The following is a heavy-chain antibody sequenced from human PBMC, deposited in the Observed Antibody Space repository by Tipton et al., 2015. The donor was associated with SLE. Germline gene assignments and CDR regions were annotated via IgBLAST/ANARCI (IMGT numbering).Heavy chain of an antibody. Sequence: SLRLSCAASGFNFSDYEMDWVRQAPGKGLEWVSYISSSGSTIYYADSVKGRFTISRDNAKNALYLQMNSLRSDDTAVYYCARGLPYDYGDRRDYWGQGTLVTVSS. CDR1: GFNFSDYE. D-gene: IGHD4-17*01. CDR3: ARGLPYDYGDRRDY. CDR2: ISSSGSTI. V-gene: IGHV3-48*03. J-gene: IGHJ4*02.